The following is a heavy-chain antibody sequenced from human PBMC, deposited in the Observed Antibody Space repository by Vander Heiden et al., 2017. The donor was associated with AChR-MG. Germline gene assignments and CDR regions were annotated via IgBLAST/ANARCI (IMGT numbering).Heavy chain of an antibody. J-gene: IGHJ5*02. V-gene: IGHV1-69*01. CDR1: GGTFSSYA. CDR2: SIPIFGTA. D-gene: IGHD3-3*01. Sequence: QVQLVQSGAEVKKPGSSVKVSCTASGGTFSSYAISWVRQAPGQGLEWMGGSIPIFGTANYAQKFQGRVTITADESTSTAYMELSSLRSEDTAVYYCARARNLDYDFWSGYSGNWFDPWGQGTLVTVSS. CDR3: ARARNLDYDFWSGYSGNWFDP.